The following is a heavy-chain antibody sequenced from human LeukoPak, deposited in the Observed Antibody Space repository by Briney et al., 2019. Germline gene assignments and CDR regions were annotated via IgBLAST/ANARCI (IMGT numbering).Heavy chain of an antibody. V-gene: IGHV4-30-4*01. CDR2: IYYSGST. J-gene: IGHJ4*02. CDR3: AGGGGSRGYYFAY. Sequence: SETLSLTCTVSGASISSGDYYWSWIRQPPGKGLEWIGYIYYSGSTYYDPSLKSRVTISVDTSKNQFSLQLNSVTAADTAVYYCAGGGGSRGYYFAYWGQGTLVTVSS. CDR1: GASISSGDYY. D-gene: IGHD6-25*01.